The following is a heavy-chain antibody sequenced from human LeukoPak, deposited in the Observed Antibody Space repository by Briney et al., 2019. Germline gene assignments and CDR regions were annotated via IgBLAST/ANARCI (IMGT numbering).Heavy chain of an antibody. CDR2: IYTSGST. CDR1: GGSISSGSYY. J-gene: IGHJ4*02. D-gene: IGHD3-3*02. V-gene: IGHV4-61*02. Sequence: SQTLSLTCTVSGGSISSGSYYWSWIGQPAGKGLEWIGRIYTSGSTNYNPSLKSRVTISVDTSKNQFSLKLSSVTAADTAVYYCARVLQRAFFDYWGQGTLVTVSS. CDR3: ARVLQRAFFDY.